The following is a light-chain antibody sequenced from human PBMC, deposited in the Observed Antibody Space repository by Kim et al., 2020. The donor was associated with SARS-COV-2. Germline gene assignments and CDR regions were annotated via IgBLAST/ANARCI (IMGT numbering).Light chain of an antibody. J-gene: IGKJ1*01. CDR3: QQSYVTSWT. V-gene: IGKV1-39*01. CDR2: SAS. CDR1: QSIRTY. Sequence: ASVGDRVTLTCRASQSIRTYVNWYQQRPGKAPKLVIYSASRLQIGVPSRFSGSGSGTDFTLTINSLQAEDVATYYCQQSYVTSWTFGQGTKVDIK.